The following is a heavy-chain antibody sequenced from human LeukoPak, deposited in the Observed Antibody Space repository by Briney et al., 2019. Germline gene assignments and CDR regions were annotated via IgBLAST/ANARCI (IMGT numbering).Heavy chain of an antibody. CDR3: ARDLSSGWYSPYWAFDI. Sequence: SETLSLTCTVSGSMYNYYWSWIRQPPGKGLEWIGYIHYNGITNYNPSLKTRVTMSLDTSKNQVSLNLNSVTAADTAVYYCARDLSSGWYSPYWAFDIWGQGTMVTVSS. V-gene: IGHV4-59*12. J-gene: IGHJ3*02. D-gene: IGHD6-19*01. CDR1: GSMYNYY. CDR2: IHYNGIT.